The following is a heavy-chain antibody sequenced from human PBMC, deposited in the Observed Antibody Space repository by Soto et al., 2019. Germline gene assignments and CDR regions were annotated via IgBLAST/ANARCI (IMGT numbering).Heavy chain of an antibody. CDR1: GFTFSSYS. CDR3: ARGFPLWSAP. CDR2: ISSSSSSTI. J-gene: IGHJ5*02. Sequence: PGGSLKLSFAASGFTFSSYSMNWVRQAPGKGLEWVSYISSSSSSTIYYADSVKGRFTISRDNAKNSLYLQMNSLRDEDTAVYYGARGFPLWSAPWGKGTLVTVTS. V-gene: IGHV3-48*02. D-gene: IGHD2-21*01.